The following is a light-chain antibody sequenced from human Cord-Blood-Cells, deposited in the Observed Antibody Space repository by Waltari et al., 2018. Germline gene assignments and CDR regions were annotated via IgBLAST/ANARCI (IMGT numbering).Light chain of an antibody. CDR1: SSNIGSNY. Sequence: QSVLTQPPSASGTPGQRVTISCSGSSSNIGSNYVYWYPQLPGTAPKLLIYRNNQRPSGVPARFSGAKSGTSASLAISGLRSEDEADYYCAAWDDSLSGPVFGGGTKLTVL. J-gene: IGLJ2*01. V-gene: IGLV1-47*01. CDR2: RNN. CDR3: AAWDDSLSGPV.